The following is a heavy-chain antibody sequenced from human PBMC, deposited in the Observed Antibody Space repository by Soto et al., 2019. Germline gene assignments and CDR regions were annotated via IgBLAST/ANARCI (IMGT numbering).Heavy chain of an antibody. CDR1: GFTFSSYS. CDR3: AGPLGSSAHDYGDYTPFFDY. Sequence: GGSLRLSCAASGFTFSSYSMNWVRQAPGKGLEWVSYISSSSSTIYYADSVKGRFTISRDNAKNSLYLQMNSLRDEDTAVYYCAGPLGSSAHDYGDYTPFFDYWGQGTLV. D-gene: IGHD4-17*01. CDR2: ISSSSSTI. J-gene: IGHJ4*02. V-gene: IGHV3-48*02.